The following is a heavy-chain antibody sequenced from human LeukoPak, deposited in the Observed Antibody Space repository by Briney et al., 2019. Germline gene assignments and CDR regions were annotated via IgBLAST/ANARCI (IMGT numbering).Heavy chain of an antibody. J-gene: IGHJ5*02. D-gene: IGHD3-10*01. V-gene: IGHV3-7*03. CDR3: ARQGAYYYGSGSYYRWFDP. CDR2: IKKDGSEK. Sequence: GGSLRLSCVASGFTFSSYWMSWVRQAPGKGLEWVANIKKDGSEKYYVDSVKGRFSISRDNDKNSLYLQVNSLRAGELAWHYCARQGAYYYGSGSYYRWFDPWGQGTLVTVSS. CDR1: GFTFSSYW.